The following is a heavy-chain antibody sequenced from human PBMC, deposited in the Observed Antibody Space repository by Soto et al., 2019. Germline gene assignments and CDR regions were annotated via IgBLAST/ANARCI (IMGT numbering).Heavy chain of an antibody. CDR3: AKAAGTALYWYFDL. D-gene: IGHD1-1*01. CDR2: INWKSSGI. J-gene: IGHJ2*01. CDR1: GFTFGDYA. V-gene: IGHV3-9*01. Sequence: VESGGGLIQPGRSLTLSCTGSGFTFGDYAMHWVRQVPGKGLEWVAAINWKSSGIGYADSVKGRFTISRDNAKNTLYLQMNNLRREDTALYYCAKAAGTALYWYFDLWGRGTLVTVSS.